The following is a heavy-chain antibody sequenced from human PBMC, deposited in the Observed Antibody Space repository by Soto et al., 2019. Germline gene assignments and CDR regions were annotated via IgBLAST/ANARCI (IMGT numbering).Heavy chain of an antibody. V-gene: IGHV3-30*18. CDR1: GFTFSSYG. D-gene: IGHD3-9*01. CDR3: AKDHARRPNYDILTGYYTYETD. J-gene: IGHJ4*02. CDR2: ISYDGSNK. Sequence: GGSLRLSCAASGFTFSSYGMHWVRQAPGKGLEWVAVISYDGSNKYYADSVKGRFTISRDNSKNTLYLQMNSLRAEDTAVYYCAKDHARRPNYDILTGYYTYETDWGQGTLVTVSS.